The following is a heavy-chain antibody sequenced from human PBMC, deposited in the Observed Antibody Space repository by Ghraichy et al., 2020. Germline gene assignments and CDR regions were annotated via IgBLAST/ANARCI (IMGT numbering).Heavy chain of an antibody. J-gene: IGHJ3*02. CDR2: ISAYNGNT. CDR3: ASANVDTAMVTQATAFDI. D-gene: IGHD5-18*01. CDR1: GYTFTSYG. Sequence: ASVKVSCKASGYTFTSYGISWVRQAPGQGLEWMGWISAYNGNTNYAQKLQGRVTMTTDTSTSTAYMELRSLRSDDTAVYYCASANVDTAMVTQATAFDIWGQGTMVTVSS. V-gene: IGHV1-18*04.